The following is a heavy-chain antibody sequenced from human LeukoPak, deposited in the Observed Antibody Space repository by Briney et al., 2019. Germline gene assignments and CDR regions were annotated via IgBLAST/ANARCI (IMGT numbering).Heavy chain of an antibody. CDR3: ARRDSPFYL. D-gene: IGHD3-22*01. V-gene: IGHV4-59*01. Sequence: PSETLSLTCTVSGGSISSYYWSWIRQPPGKGLEWIGYIYYSGSTNYNPSLKSRVTMSVDTSKKQFCLKVRSVTAADTAVYYCARRDSPFYLWGRGTLVTVS. J-gene: IGHJ2*01. CDR2: IYYSGST. CDR1: GGSISSYY.